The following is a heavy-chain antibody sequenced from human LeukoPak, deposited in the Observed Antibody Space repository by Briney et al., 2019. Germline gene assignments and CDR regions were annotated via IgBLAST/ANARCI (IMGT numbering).Heavy chain of an antibody. CDR1: GFTFSSYW. D-gene: IGHD4-17*01. V-gene: IGHV3-74*01. CDR2: INSDGSSK. Sequence: PGGSLRLSCAASGFTFSSYWMHWVRQAPGKGLVWVSRINSDGSSKSYADSVKSRFTISRDNAENTLYLQINSLRAEDTAVYYWATEYGVHLCDYWGQRTLVTVSS. J-gene: IGHJ4*02. CDR3: ATEYGVHLCDY.